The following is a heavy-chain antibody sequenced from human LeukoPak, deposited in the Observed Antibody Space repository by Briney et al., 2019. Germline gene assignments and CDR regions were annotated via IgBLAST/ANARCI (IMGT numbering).Heavy chain of an antibody. CDR2: IKQDGSAK. CDR3: ARWRRSTSERSDY. D-gene: IGHD2-2*01. Sequence: GGALRLSWTAAGFTFSDDWRRGGRQAGGKGVGRGANIKQDGSAKYYEESVKGGFIISRDHANNSLYPQMDSLRVDDPATYYCARWRRSTSERSDYWGQGTLVTVSS. CDR1: GFTFSDDW. V-gene: IGHV3-7*01. J-gene: IGHJ4*02.